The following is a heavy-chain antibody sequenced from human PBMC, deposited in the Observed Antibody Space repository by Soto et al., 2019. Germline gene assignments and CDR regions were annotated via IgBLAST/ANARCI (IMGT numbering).Heavy chain of an antibody. Sequence: EVQLVESGGGLVQPGGSLRLSCAVSGFTVSSKYMSWVRQAPGKGLEWVSLLNSGGSISYADSVKGRFTISRDNSANTLYLQMSSLGVEDTGVYYCTRDDVHFSGGTGYGIPMDIWGKGTTVTVSS. V-gene: IGHV3-66*01. J-gene: IGHJ6*03. D-gene: IGHD2-15*01. CDR2: LNSGGSI. CDR3: TRDDVHFSGGTGYGIPMDI. CDR1: GFTVSSKY.